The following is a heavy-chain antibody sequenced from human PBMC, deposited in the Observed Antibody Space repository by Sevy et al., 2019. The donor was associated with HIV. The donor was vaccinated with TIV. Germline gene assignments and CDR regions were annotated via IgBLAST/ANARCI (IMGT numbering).Heavy chain of an antibody. Sequence: GGSLRLSCAASGFSFSWYWMSWVRQTPDKGLEWVANIKQDGSEKNYVDSVKGRFTISRDNTKNSLYLQMNSLRAEDTAVYYCASKGGSRLNDAFDTWGQGTIVTVS. V-gene: IGHV3-7*01. J-gene: IGHJ3*02. CDR1: GFSFSWYW. CDR3: ASKGGSRLNDAFDT. D-gene: IGHD3-10*01. CDR2: IKQDGSEK.